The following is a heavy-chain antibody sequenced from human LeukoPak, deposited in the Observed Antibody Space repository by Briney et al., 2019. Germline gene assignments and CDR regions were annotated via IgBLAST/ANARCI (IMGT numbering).Heavy chain of an antibody. V-gene: IGHV3-23*01. Sequence: GGSLKLSCAASGFTFNTYAMSWVRQAPGKGLEWVSAISGGGATSYYADSVEGRFTISRDNSKNTLSLQMNSLRAEDTAIYYCAKDGSSGIAATADAFDIWGQGTMVTVSS. J-gene: IGHJ3*02. D-gene: IGHD6-13*01. CDR1: GFTFNTYA. CDR2: ISGGGATS. CDR3: AKDGSSGIAATADAFDI.